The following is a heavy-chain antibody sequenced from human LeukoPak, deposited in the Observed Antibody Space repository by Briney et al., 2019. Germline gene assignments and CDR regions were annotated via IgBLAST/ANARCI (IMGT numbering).Heavy chain of an antibody. CDR1: GFAFSSYG. D-gene: IGHD2-21*01. J-gene: IGHJ4*02. CDR3: ARDLFSGPPFDY. Sequence: GGSLRLSCAASGFAFSSYGMHWVRQAPGKGLEWVAVIWYDGSNKYYADSVKGRFTISRDNSKNTLYLQMNSLRAEDTAVYYCARDLFSGPPFDYWGQGTLVTVSS. CDR2: IWYDGSNK. V-gene: IGHV3-33*01.